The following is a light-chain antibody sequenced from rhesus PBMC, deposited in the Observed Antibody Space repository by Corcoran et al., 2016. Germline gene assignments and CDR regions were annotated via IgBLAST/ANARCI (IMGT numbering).Light chain of an antibody. V-gene: IGKV1-38*01. J-gene: IGKJ2*01. CDR2: DAS. CDR3: QQRNSYPYS. CDR1: QGISSY. Sequence: DIQLTQSPSSLSASVGDRVTITCRASQGISSYLAWYQQKPGKAPKLLIYDASNLQSGDPSRFSGSGSGTDFTLTISSLQPEDFAVYYCQQRNSYPYSFGQGTKVEIK.